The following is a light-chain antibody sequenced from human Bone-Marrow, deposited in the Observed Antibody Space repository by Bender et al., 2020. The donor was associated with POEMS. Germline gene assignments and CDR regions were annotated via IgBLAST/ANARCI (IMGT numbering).Light chain of an antibody. J-gene: IGLJ2*01. CDR3: QSADNSVTDVL. CDR1: TLSKQY. Sequence: SYELTQPPSVSVSPGQTARITCSGDTLSKQYAYWYQQKPGQAPVLVIYKDSERPSGIPERFSGSSSGTTVTLTISGVQAEDEAHYYCQSADNSVTDVLFGGGTKLTVL. CDR2: KDS. V-gene: IGLV3-25*03.